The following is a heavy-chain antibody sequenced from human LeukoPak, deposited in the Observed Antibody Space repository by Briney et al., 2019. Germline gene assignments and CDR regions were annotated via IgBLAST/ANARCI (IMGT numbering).Heavy chain of an antibody. V-gene: IGHV4-4*07. CDR3: AREPTSGREPTSGRPLDY. D-gene: IGHD5-12*01. J-gene: IGHJ4*02. CDR1: GGSISGYF. CDR2: IYSSGSN. Sequence: SETLSLTCTVSGGSISGYFWTWIRQLAGKGLEWIGRIYSSGSNNYNPSLRSRVTMSLDTSKNHFSLNLTSVTAADTAVYYCAREPTSGREPTSGRPLDYWGQGTLVTVSS.